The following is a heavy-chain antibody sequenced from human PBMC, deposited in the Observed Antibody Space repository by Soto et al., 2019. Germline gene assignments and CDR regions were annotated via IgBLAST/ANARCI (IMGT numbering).Heavy chain of an antibody. D-gene: IGHD3-3*01. Sequence: EVQLVESGGGLVQPGGSLRLSCVASGFTFSSYWIHWVRQTPGEGLVWVSRIKGDVITTNYADSVKGRFIISRDNAKNTMFLQMNSLRAEDTAVYYCARGAFGAYYLDSWGQGTLVIVS. V-gene: IGHV3-74*01. CDR1: GFTFSSYW. J-gene: IGHJ4*02. CDR3: ARGAFGAYYLDS. CDR2: IKGDVITT.